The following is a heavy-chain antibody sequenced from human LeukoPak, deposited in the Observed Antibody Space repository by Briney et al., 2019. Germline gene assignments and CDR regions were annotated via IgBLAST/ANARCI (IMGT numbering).Heavy chain of an antibody. J-gene: IGHJ4*02. V-gene: IGHV4-59*01. D-gene: IGHD5/OR15-5a*01. Sequence: SETLSLTCTVSGGSISSYYWSWIRQPPGKGLEWIGYIYYSGSTNYNPSLKSRVTISVDTSKNQFSLKLSSVTAADTAVYYCARKVSTTPYYFDYWGQGTLVTVSS. CDR2: IYYSGST. CDR3: ARKVSTTPYYFDY. CDR1: GGSISSYY.